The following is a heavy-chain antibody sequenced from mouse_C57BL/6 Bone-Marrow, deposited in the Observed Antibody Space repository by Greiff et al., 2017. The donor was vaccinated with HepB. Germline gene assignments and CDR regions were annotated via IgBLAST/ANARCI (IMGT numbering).Heavy chain of an antibody. V-gene: IGHV2-2*01. Sequence: VQRVESGPGLVQPSQSLSITCTVSGFSLTSYGVHWVRQSPGKGLEWLGVIWSGGSTDYNAAFISRLSISKDNSKSQVFFKMNSLQADDTAIYYCASPLFYGSPFYAMDYWGQGTSVTVSS. CDR2: IWSGGST. CDR1: GFSLTSYG. CDR3: ASPLFYGSPFYAMDY. D-gene: IGHD1-1*01. J-gene: IGHJ4*01.